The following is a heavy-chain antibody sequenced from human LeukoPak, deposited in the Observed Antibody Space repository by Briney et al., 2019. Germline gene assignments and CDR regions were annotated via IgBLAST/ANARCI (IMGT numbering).Heavy chain of an antibody. CDR2: SYYSGGT. V-gene: IGHV4-31*03. D-gene: IGHD3-10*01. CDR1: GGSISSGGYY. CDR3: ARSGGSGSSPLDY. J-gene: IGHJ4*02. Sequence: NPSQTLSLSCTVPGGSISSGGYYWSWLSQHPGKGLEWIVYSYYSGGTYYNPSLKSRVTISVDTSKNQFSLKLSSVTAADTAAYYCARSGGSGSSPLDYWSQGTLVTVSS.